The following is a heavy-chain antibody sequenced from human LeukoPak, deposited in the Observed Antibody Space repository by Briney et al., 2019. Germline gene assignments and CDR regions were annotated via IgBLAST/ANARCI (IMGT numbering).Heavy chain of an antibody. Sequence: GGSLRLSCAASGFTFSNAWMSWVRQAPGKGLEWVGRIKSKTAGGTTDYAAPVKGRFTISRDDSKNTLYLQMNSLKTEDTAVYYCTLLWFGELFRYWGQGTLVTVSS. V-gene: IGHV3-15*01. D-gene: IGHD3-10*01. CDR3: TLLWFGELFRY. J-gene: IGHJ4*02. CDR2: IKSKTAGGTT. CDR1: GFTFSNAW.